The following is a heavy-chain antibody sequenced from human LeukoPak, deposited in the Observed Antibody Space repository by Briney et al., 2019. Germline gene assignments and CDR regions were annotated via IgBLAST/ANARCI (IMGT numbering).Heavy chain of an antibody. J-gene: IGHJ3*02. D-gene: IGHD1-26*01. CDR2: IRHDGTDK. Sequence: GGSLRLSCAASGFTFRSYGMYWVCQAPGKGLEWGAFIRHDGTDKYYTDSVKGRFTISRDNSKNTLYLQMNSLRAEDTAVYYCAKVSGGNSRFDAFDIWGQGTLVTVSS. CDR3: AKVSGGNSRFDAFDI. CDR1: GFTFRSYG. V-gene: IGHV3-30*02.